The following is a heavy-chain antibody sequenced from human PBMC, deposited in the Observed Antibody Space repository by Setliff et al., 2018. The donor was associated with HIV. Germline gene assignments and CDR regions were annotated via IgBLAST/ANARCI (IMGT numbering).Heavy chain of an antibody. CDR3: AREEDYNFWSGYDWFDP. CDR1: GGSISSGSYY. Sequence: SETLSLTCTVSGGSISSGSYYWSWIRQPPGKGLEWIGEVSHSGSTNYNPSLKSRVTISVDTSKNQFSLRLSSVTAADTAVYYCAREEDYNFWSGYDWFDPWGQGTLVTVSS. V-gene: IGHV4-61*01. D-gene: IGHD3-3*01. J-gene: IGHJ5*02. CDR2: VSHSGST.